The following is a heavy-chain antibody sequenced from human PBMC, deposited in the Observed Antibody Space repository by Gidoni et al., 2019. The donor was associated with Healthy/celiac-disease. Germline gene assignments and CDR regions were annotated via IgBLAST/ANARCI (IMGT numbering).Heavy chain of an antibody. D-gene: IGHD6-6*01. J-gene: IGHJ4*02. CDR3: ARDEVAARPGPFDY. Sequence: EVQLVESGGGLVQPGGSLRLSCAASGFTFSSYEMNWVRQAPGKGLEWVSYISSSGSTIYYADSVKGRFTISRDNAKNSLYLQMNSLRAEDTAVYYCARDEVAARPGPFDYWGQGPLVTVSS. CDR1: GFTFSSYE. CDR2: ISSSGSTI. V-gene: IGHV3-48*03.